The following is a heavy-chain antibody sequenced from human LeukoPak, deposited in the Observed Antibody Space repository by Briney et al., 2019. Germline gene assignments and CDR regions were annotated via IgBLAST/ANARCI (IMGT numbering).Heavy chain of an antibody. V-gene: IGHV4-4*07. CDR2: TFTSGIT. CDR3: ARDYGFGSA. Sequence: SETLSLTCTVSGGSISSSYWSWIRQPAGKGLEWIGRTFTSGITEYNPSLKSRVTMSVDTSKNQFSLKLTSVTAADTAVYYCARDYGFGSAWGQGALVTVSA. J-gene: IGHJ5*02. D-gene: IGHD6-19*01. CDR1: GGSISSSY.